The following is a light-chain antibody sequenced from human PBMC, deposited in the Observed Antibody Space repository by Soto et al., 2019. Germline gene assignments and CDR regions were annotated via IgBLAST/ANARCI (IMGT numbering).Light chain of an antibody. CDR2: EVS. CDR1: SSDVGGYNY. J-gene: IGLJ2*01. V-gene: IGLV2-14*01. CDR3: SSHTTSSTVV. Sequence: QSALTQPASVSGSPGQSITISCTGTSSDVGGYNYVSWYQQHPGKAPKVMIYEVSNRPSGVSNRFSGSKSGNTASLTISGLRAEDEADYYCSSHTTSSTVVFGGGTKLTVL.